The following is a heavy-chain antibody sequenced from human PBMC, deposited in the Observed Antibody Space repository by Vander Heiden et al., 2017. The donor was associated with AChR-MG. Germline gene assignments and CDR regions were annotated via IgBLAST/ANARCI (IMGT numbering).Heavy chain of an antibody. D-gene: IGHD3-10*01. CDR1: GDFPSRDGVY. CDR3: ARSEDYYYSGDYSRDVFDF. Sequence: QVQLQESGPGLVKPSETLSLPCPVSGDFPSRDGVYWSWIRQPPGQGLDRHGHINQRGTTSYNPSLQSRLTVSLDTSKHQFSLKLTSVTAADTAVYYCARSEDYYYSGDYSRDVFDFWGQGTLITVSS. CDR2: INQRGTT. V-gene: IGHV4-31*03. J-gene: IGHJ3*01.